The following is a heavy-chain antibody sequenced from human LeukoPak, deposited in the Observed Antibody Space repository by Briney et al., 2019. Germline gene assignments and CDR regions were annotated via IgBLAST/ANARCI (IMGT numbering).Heavy chain of an antibody. CDR2: IYSGGST. CDR3: AKGTSTYSSGSLDY. CDR1: EFSVGSNY. V-gene: IGHV3-66*01. Sequence: SGGSLRLSCAASEFSVGSNYMTWVRQAPGKGLEWVSLIYSGGSTYYADSVKGRFTISRDNSKNTLYLQMTSLRAEDTAVYYCAKGTSTYSSGSLDYWGRGTLVTVSS. J-gene: IGHJ4*02. D-gene: IGHD6-19*01.